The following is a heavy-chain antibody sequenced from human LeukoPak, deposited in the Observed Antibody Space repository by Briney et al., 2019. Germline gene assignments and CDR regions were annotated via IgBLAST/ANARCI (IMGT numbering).Heavy chain of an antibody. D-gene: IGHD3-16*02. CDR3: ARDVYDCVWGSYRYPFDY. V-gene: IGHV1-46*01. J-gene: IGHJ4*02. Sequence: GASVKVSCKASGYTFTSYYMHWVRQAPGQGLEWMGIINPSGGSTSYAQKFQGRVTMTRDTSTSTVYMELSSLRSEDTAVYYCARDVYDCVWGSYRYPFDYWGQGTLVTVSS. CDR1: GYTFTSYY. CDR2: INPSGGST.